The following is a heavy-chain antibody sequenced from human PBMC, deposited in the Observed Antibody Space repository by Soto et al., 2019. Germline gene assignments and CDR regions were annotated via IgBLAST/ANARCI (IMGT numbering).Heavy chain of an antibody. CDR3: ARDRGYDATDYYYNAMDS. CDR1: RFHPRPCP. CDR2: IRGFSPYT. V-gene: IGHV3-21*01. J-gene: IGHJ6*02. D-gene: IGHD2-15*01. Sequence: RLSPSSPRFHPRPCPINSVLPAHFTWLEWVSGIRGFSPYTFYAESVRGRFAISRDNAKNSLYLQMKSLRAEDTAVYYCARDRGYDATDYYYNAMDSWGQGTTVTVS.